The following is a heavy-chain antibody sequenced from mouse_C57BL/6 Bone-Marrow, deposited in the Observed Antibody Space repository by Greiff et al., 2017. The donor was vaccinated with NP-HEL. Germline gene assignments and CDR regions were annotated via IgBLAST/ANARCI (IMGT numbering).Heavy chain of an antibody. J-gene: IGHJ2*01. Sequence: EVKLQESGPELVKPGASVKISCKASGYSFTDYNMNWVKQSNGKSLEWIGVINPNYGTTSYNQKFKGKATLTVDQSSNTAYMQLNSLTSEDSAVYYCAGLLYYDYGADYWGQGTTLTVSS. V-gene: IGHV1-39*01. CDR3: AGLLYYDYGADY. CDR1: GYSFTDYN. D-gene: IGHD2-4*01. CDR2: INPNYGTT.